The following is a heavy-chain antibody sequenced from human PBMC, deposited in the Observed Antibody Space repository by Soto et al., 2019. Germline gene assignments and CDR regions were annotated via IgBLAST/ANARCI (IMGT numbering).Heavy chain of an antibody. Sequence: GASVKVSCKASGYTFTGYYMHWVRQAPGQGLEWMEWINPNSGGTNYAQKLQGWVTMTRDTSISTAYMELSRLRSDDTAVYYCARDPGMVGLRDISTPLDYWGQGTLVTVSS. D-gene: IGHD3-9*01. V-gene: IGHV1-2*04. J-gene: IGHJ4*02. CDR3: ARDPGMVGLRDISTPLDY. CDR1: GYTFTGYY. CDR2: INPNSGGT.